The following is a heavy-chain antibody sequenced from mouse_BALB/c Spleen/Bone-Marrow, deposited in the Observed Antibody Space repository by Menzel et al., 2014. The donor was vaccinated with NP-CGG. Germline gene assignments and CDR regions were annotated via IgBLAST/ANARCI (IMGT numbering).Heavy chain of an antibody. CDR3: VRRDSSGPFAY. D-gene: IGHD3-2*01. Sequence: EVKLMESGGGLVQPKESLKLSCAASGFTFNTYAMNWVRQAPGKGLEWVARIRSKSNNYATYYADSVKDRFTISRDDSQSMLYLQMNNLKTEDTAIYYCVRRDSSGPFAYWGQGTLVTVSA. V-gene: IGHV10-1*02. J-gene: IGHJ3*01. CDR2: IRSKSNNYAT. CDR1: GFTFNTYA.